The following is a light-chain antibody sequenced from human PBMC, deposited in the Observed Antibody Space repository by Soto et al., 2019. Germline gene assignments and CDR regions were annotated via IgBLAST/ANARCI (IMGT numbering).Light chain of an antibody. V-gene: IGLV1-51*01. Sequence: QSVLTQPPSVSAAPGQKVTVSCSGSSSNIGNNYVSWYQQLPGAAPKLLIYDSNKRPSGIPDRFSGSKSGTSATLGITGLQTGDEADYYCGTWDNSRSALVFGGGTQLTVL. CDR1: SSNIGNNY. J-gene: IGLJ3*02. CDR3: GTWDNSRSALV. CDR2: DSN.